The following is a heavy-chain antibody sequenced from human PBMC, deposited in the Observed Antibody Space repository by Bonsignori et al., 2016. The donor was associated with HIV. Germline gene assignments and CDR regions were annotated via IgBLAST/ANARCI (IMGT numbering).Heavy chain of an antibody. D-gene: IGHD7-27*01. CDR2: INWNGGST. Sequence: VRQAPGKGLEWVSGINWNGGSTGYADSVKGRFTISRDNAKNSLYLQMNSLRAEDTALYHCARSLNWGSGDAFDIWGQGTMVTVSS. V-gene: IGHV3-20*01. J-gene: IGHJ3*02. CDR3: ARSLNWGSGDAFDI.